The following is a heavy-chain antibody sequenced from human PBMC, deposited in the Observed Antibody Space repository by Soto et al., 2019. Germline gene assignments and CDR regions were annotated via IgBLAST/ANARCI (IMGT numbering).Heavy chain of an antibody. V-gene: IGHV3-9*01. Sequence: EVQLVESGGGLVQPGRSLRLSCVASGFAFDDYAMHWVRQAPGKGLEWGSGISWHSGDIGYAGDVKGRFTISRDNAENSLFMQMNSLRTDDTALYYCATGRGGSLYHGLDVWGQGTTVTVSS. D-gene: IGHD2-2*02. CDR3: ATGRGGSLYHGLDV. CDR2: ISWHSGDI. CDR1: GFAFDDYA. J-gene: IGHJ6*02.